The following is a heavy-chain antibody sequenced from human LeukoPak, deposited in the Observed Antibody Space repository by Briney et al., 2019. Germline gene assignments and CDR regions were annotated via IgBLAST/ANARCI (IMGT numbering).Heavy chain of an antibody. Sequence: ASVKVSCKASGYTFTSYDINWVRQATGQGLEWMGWMNPNSGHTGSAQKFQSRVTITRDTSISTVYMELSSLRSEDTAVYYCARNVAGTGDFDYWGQGTLVTVSS. J-gene: IGHJ4*02. CDR1: GYTFTSYD. CDR2: MNPNSGHT. CDR3: ARNVAGTGDFDY. D-gene: IGHD6-19*01. V-gene: IGHV1-8*03.